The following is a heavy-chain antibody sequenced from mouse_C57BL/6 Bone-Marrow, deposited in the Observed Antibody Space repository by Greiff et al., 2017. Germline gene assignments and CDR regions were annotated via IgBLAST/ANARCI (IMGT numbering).Heavy chain of an antibody. V-gene: IGHV7-1*01. J-gene: IGHJ2*01. CDR2: SRNKANDYTT. CDR3: ARDAPYYGSSLNYFDY. Sequence: EVNLVESGGGLVQSGRSLRLSCATSGFTFSDFYMEWVRQAPGKGLEWIAASRNKANDYTTEYSASVKGRFIVSRDTSQSILYLQMNALRAEDTAIYYCARDAPYYGSSLNYFDYWGQGTTLTVSS. D-gene: IGHD1-1*01. CDR1: GFTFSDFY.